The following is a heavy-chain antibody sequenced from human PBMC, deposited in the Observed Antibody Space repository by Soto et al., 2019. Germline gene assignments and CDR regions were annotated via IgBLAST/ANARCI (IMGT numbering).Heavy chain of an antibody. J-gene: IGHJ4*02. CDR3: ARALYSSSWFHGLTNYFDY. D-gene: IGHD6-13*01. Sequence: SETLSLTCAVYGGFFTGYDWSWIRQPPGKGLEWIGKINHSGSTNYNPSLKSRVTISVDKSKNQFSLKLSSVTAADTAVYYCARALYSSSWFHGLTNYFDYWGQGTLVTVSS. V-gene: IGHV4-34*01. CDR1: GGFFTGYD. CDR2: INHSGST.